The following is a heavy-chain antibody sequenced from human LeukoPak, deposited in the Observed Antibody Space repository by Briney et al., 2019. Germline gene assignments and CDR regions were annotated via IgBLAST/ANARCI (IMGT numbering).Heavy chain of an antibody. Sequence: GGSLRLSCAASGFTISSYWMHWVRQAPGKGLVWVSRIKSDGSSTDYADSVKGRFTISRDNAKNTLYLQMNSLRAEDTAVYFCARELAVAGNWFDPWGQGTLVTVSS. CDR2: IKSDGSST. D-gene: IGHD6-19*01. V-gene: IGHV3-74*01. CDR1: GFTISSYW. CDR3: ARELAVAGNWFDP. J-gene: IGHJ5*02.